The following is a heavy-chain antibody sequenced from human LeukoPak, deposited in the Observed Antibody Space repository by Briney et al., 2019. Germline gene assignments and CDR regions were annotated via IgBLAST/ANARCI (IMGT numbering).Heavy chain of an antibody. D-gene: IGHD1-26*01. Sequence: ASVTVSCKASGYGFSTYDMSWVRQAPGQGLELMGWISTGNGNTKYAQNFQGRVTLTTDTSTSTAYMELWSLRSDDTAVYYCARDDSGSVPYWGQGTLVTVSS. V-gene: IGHV1-18*01. J-gene: IGHJ4*02. CDR3: ARDDSGSVPY. CDR1: GYGFSTYD. CDR2: ISTGNGNT.